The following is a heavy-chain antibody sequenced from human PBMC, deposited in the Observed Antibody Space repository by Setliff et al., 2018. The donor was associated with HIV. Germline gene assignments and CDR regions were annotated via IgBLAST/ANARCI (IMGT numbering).Heavy chain of an antibody. CDR3: ARDYYDSSGYIFFPGLPDY. D-gene: IGHD3-22*01. CDR1: GYSFTDYY. CDR2: FNPNSGGT. J-gene: IGHJ4*02. Sequence: ASVKVSCKASGYSFTDYYIHWVRQAPGQGLEWMGWFNPNSGGTNYAQKFQGRVTMTRDTSISTAYMELSRLRSDDTAVYYCARDYYDSSGYIFFPGLPDYWGQGTLVTVSS. V-gene: IGHV1-2*02.